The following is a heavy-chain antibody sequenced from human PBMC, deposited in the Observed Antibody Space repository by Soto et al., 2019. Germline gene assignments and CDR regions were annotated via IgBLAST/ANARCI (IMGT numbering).Heavy chain of an antibody. CDR2: ISGSGGST. CDR3: AKVPSSGWRGNYYYGMDV. CDR1: GFTFSSYA. D-gene: IGHD6-19*01. V-gene: IGHV3-23*01. Sequence: GGSLRLSCAASGFTFSSYAMSWVRQAPGKGLEWVSAISGSGGSTYYADSVKGRFTISRDNSKNTLYLQMNSLRAEDTAVYHCAKVPSSGWRGNYYYGMDVWGQGTTVTVSS. J-gene: IGHJ6*02.